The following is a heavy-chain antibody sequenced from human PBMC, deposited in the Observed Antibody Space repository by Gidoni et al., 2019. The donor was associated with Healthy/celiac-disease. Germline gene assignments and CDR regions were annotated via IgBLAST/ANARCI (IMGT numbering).Heavy chain of an antibody. CDR2: IYHSGST. J-gene: IGHJ4*02. CDR1: GGSISSGGYS. V-gene: IGHV4-30-2*01. CDR3: ARVGAAAGNFDY. D-gene: IGHD6-13*01. Sequence: LQLQESGPARVKPSQTLSLPCAASGGSISSGGYSWSWIRQPPGQGLEWLGYIYHSGSTYYNPALKSRITISEDRTNNQCSLKRSAVTAADAAVYYCARVGAAAGNFDYWGQGTLVTVSS.